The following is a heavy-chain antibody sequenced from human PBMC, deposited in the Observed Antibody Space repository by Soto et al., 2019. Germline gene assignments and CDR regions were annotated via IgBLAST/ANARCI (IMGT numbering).Heavy chain of an antibody. CDR1: GFTFSSYG. D-gene: IGHD3-22*01. CDR3: TRLDISGNYYDY. V-gene: IGHV3-73*01. CDR2: IRSKAFSYAT. Sequence: PWGSLRLSCAASGFTFSSYGMHWVRQASGKGLEWVGRIRSKAFSYATAYAASVKGRFTISRDDSKNTAYLQMTSLKTEDTAVYYCTRLDISGNYYDYWGQGTLVTVSS. J-gene: IGHJ4*02.